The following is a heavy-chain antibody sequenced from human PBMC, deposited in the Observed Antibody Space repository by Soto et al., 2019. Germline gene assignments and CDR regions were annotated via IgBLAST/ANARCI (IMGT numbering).Heavy chain of an antibody. CDR1: GGTFSSYA. J-gene: IGHJ6*02. CDR3: ATRIAARLYYYYGMDV. Sequence: QVQLVQSGAEVKKPGSSVKVSCKASGGTFSSYAISWVRQAPGQGLEWMGGIIPIFGTANYAQKFQGRVTITADESTSTAYIELSSLRSEDTAVYYCATRIAARLYYYYGMDVWGQGTTVTVYS. D-gene: IGHD6-6*01. V-gene: IGHV1-69*12. CDR2: IIPIFGTA.